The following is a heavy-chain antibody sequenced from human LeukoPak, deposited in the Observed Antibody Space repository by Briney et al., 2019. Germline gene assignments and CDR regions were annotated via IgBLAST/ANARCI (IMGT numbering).Heavy chain of an antibody. CDR3: ARAPIPDYYDSSGYYY. CDR1: GYTFTGYY. CDR2: INPNSGGT. D-gene: IGHD3-22*01. Sequence: GASVKVSCKASGYTFTGYYMNWVRQAPGQGLEWMGWINPNSGGTNYAQKFQGRVTMTRDTSISTAYMELSRLRSDDTAVYYCARAPIPDYYDSSGYYYWGQGTLVTVSS. V-gene: IGHV1-2*02. J-gene: IGHJ4*02.